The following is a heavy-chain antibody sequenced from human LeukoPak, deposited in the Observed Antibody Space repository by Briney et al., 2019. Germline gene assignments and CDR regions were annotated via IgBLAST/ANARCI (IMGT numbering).Heavy chain of an antibody. CDR3: ARLSANSSAYFFDY. Sequence: GGSLRLSCAASAFTFSNYAMSWVRQAPGKGLDWVSIIYRGGSTNYADSVKGRFTISRDTSKNTLYLQMNSLRAEDTAVYYCARLSANSSAYFFDYWGQGTLVTVSS. V-gene: IGHV3-66*04. D-gene: IGHD3-22*01. CDR2: IYRGGST. J-gene: IGHJ4*02. CDR1: AFTFSNYA.